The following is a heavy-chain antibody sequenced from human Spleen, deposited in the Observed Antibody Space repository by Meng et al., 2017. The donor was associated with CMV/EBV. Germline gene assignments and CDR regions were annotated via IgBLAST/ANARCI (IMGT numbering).Heavy chain of an antibody. CDR3: ATDYSRTTSGDH. J-gene: IGHJ4*02. D-gene: IGHD2-2*01. CDR1: GYTFTAYY. V-gene: IGHV1-2*02. CDR2: INPKSGAA. Sequence: ASVKVSCKASGYTFTAYYIHWVRQAPGQGLDWMGCINPKSGAADYAQKFQGRVTMTRDTSITTAYMEVSSLISDDTAVYYCATDYSRTTSGDHWGQGTLVTVSS.